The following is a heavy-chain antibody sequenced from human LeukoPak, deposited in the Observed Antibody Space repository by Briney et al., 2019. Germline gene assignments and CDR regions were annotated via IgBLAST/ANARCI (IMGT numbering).Heavy chain of an antibody. V-gene: IGHV1-18*01. Sequence: GASVKVSCKASGYTFTSYGISWVRQAPGQGLEWMGWISAYNGNTNYAQKPQGRVTMTTDTSTSTAYMELRSLRSDDTALYYCARANYDILTGYGENWSDPWGQGTLVTVSS. CDR1: GYTFTSYG. D-gene: IGHD3-9*01. CDR2: ISAYNGNT. J-gene: IGHJ5*02. CDR3: ARANYDILTGYGENWSDP.